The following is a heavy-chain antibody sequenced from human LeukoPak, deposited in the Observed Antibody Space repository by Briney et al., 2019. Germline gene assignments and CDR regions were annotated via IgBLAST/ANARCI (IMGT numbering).Heavy chain of an antibody. CDR3: AREGGYYDILTGFDYYYGMDV. D-gene: IGHD3-9*01. V-gene: IGHV4-31*03. J-gene: IGHJ6*02. CDR1: GGSISSGGYY. Sequence: SQTLSLTCTVSGGSISSGGYYWSWIRQHPGKGLEWIGYIYYSGSTYYNPSLKSRVTISVDTSKNQFSLMLTSVTAADTAVYYCAREGGYYDILTGFDYYYGMDVWGQGTTVTVSS. CDR2: IYYSGST.